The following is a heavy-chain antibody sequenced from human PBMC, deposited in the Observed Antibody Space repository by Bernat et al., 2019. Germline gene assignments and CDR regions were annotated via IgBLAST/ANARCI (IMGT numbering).Heavy chain of an antibody. Sequence: QVQLQESGPGLVKPSQTLSLTCTVSRGSISSDDYYWSWLRQPPGKGLEWIGYIHHTGNTNYNPSLRSRVTILLDTSQNQFSLKLSSVTAADSAVYYCARGFYDSRGYSNPFDYWGQGTLVTVSS. V-gene: IGHV4-61*08. J-gene: IGHJ4*02. CDR2: IHHTGNT. CDR3: ARGFYDSRGYSNPFDY. CDR1: RGSISSDDYY. D-gene: IGHD3-22*01.